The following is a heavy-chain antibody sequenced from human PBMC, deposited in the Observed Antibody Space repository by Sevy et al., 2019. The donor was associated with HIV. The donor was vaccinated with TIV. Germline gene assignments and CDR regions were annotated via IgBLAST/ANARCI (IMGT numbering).Heavy chain of an antibody. CDR2: INSDSGVT. CDR1: GYIFTDYY. CDR3: ARLTTKPTSDLYGMDL. V-gene: IGHV1-2*02. J-gene: IGHJ6*02. Sequence: ASVKVSCKASGYIFTDYYIHWVRQAPGQGLEWMAWINSDSGVTNYAQRFQGEVTVTRDTSLNTAYLDLSRLKSNDTAIYFCARLTTKPTSDLYGMDLWGQGTTVTVSS. D-gene: IGHD4-17*01.